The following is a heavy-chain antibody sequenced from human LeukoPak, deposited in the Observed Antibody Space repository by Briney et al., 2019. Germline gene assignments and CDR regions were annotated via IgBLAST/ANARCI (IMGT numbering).Heavy chain of an antibody. V-gene: IGHV1-24*01. CDR1: GYTLTELS. Sequence: GASVTVSCKVSGYTLTELSMHWVRQAPGKGLEWMGGFDPEDGETIYAQKFQGRVTMTEDTSTDTAYMELSSLRSEDTAVYYCATAQTIVVDTEYYFDYWGQGTLVTVSS. CDR2: FDPEDGET. CDR3: ATAQTIVVDTEYYFDY. J-gene: IGHJ4*02. D-gene: IGHD3-22*01.